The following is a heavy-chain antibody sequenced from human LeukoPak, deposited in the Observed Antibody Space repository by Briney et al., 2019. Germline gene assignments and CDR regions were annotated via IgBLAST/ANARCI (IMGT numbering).Heavy chain of an antibody. CDR2: INPSGGST. CDR1: GYTFTSYY. Sequence: RASVKVSCKASGYTFTSYYMHWVRQAPGEGLQWMGIINPSGGSTSYAQKFQGRVTMTTDTSTSTAYMELRSLRSDDTAVYYCARPYTTGGNYDFWSGYFDPVVNWFDPWGQGTLVTVSS. J-gene: IGHJ5*02. D-gene: IGHD3-3*01. V-gene: IGHV1-46*01. CDR3: ARPYTTGGNYDFWSGYFDPVVNWFDP.